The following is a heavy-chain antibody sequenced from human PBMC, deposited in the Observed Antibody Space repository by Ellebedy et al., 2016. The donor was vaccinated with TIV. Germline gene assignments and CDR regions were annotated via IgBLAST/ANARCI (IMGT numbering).Heavy chain of an antibody. D-gene: IGHD3-3*01. CDR1: GGSFTDYY. Sequence: SETLSLTXAVHGGSFTDYYWGWIRQPPGKGLEWIGEINHSGSTNYNPSLESRVSISVNTSKNQVSLNLNSVTAADTAVYFCARVITRSLEWLPGGYFDSWGQGALVTVSS. J-gene: IGHJ4*02. CDR3: ARVITRSLEWLPGGYFDS. CDR2: INHSGST. V-gene: IGHV4-34*01.